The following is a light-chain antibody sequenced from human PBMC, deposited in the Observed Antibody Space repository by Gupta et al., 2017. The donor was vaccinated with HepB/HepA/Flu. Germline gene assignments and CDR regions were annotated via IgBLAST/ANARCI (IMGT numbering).Light chain of an antibody. CDR2: GAY. Sequence: EIEMTQSPATLSVSPGERATLSCRASQTVNSNLAWYQHKPGQAPRLLIYGAYTRATGIPARFSGSGSGAEFTLTISTLQSEDFAVYYCQQEINCPRTFGQGTKVEIK. V-gene: IGKV3-15*01. CDR3: QQEINCPRT. J-gene: IGKJ1*01. CDR1: QTVNSN.